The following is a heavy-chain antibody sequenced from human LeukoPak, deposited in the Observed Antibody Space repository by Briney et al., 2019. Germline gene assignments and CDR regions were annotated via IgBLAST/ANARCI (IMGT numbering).Heavy chain of an antibody. J-gene: IGHJ4*02. D-gene: IGHD4-11*01. Sequence: PSETLSLTCAVYGGSFSGYYWSWIRQPPGKGLEWIGEINHSGSTYYNPSLKSRVTISVDRSKNQFSLKLSSVTAADTAVYYCARGNYGPFDYWGQGTLVTVSS. V-gene: IGHV4-34*01. CDR2: INHSGST. CDR3: ARGNYGPFDY. CDR1: GGSFSGYY.